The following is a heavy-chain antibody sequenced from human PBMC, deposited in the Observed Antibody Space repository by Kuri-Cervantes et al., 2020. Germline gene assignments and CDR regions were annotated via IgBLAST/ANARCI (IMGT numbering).Heavy chain of an antibody. J-gene: IGHJ4*02. V-gene: IGHV1-8*01. Sequence: ASVKVSCKASGYTFTSYDINWVRQATGQGLEWMGWMNPNSGNTGYAQKFQGRVTMTRDTSTSTVYMELSSLRSEDTAVYYCARDLFRGSVFLEWSPPQRFGYWGQGTLVTVSS. CDR3: ARDLFRGSVFLEWSPPQRFGY. D-gene: IGHD3-3*01. CDR2: MNPNSGNT. CDR1: GYTFTSYD.